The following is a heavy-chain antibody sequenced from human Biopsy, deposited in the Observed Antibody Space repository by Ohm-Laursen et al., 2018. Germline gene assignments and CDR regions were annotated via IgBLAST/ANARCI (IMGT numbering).Heavy chain of an antibody. Sequence: SETLSLTCTASGDSVTKYYWSWIRQPPGKGLEWIGHIYYSVMTNYNPSLQSRVSISVDTSRNQDALTLSSGTAADTAVYYCASDSCILNYCNFKYFHCYGLVVWGQGTTVIVSS. J-gene: IGHJ6*02. D-gene: IGHD4-11*01. CDR1: GDSVTKYY. V-gene: IGHV4-59*02. CDR2: IYYSVMT. CDR3: ASDSCILNYCNFKYFHCYGLVV.